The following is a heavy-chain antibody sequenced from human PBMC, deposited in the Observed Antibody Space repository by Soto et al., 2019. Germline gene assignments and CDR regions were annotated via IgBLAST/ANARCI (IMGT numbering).Heavy chain of an antibody. CDR2: INMDGSST. D-gene: IGHD2-8*02. V-gene: IGHV3-74*01. CDR3: ARGPRGVYGNDY. Sequence: EVQLVESGGGLVEPGGSLRLSCAASGFTFSNDWMHWVRQAAGKGLVWVSRINMDGSSTNYADSVKGRFTISRDNAKNTLYLQMNSLRVDDTALYFCARGPRGVYGNDYWGQGALVTVSS. J-gene: IGHJ4*02. CDR1: GFTFSNDW.